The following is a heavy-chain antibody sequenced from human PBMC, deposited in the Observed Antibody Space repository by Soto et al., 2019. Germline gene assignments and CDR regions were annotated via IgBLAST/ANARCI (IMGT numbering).Heavy chain of an antibody. CDR2: IYWDDDM. D-gene: IGHD3-9*01. CDR3: AHFGDWLLYLYFDY. V-gene: IGHV2-5*02. J-gene: IGHJ4*02. Sequence: PTLVNPTQTLTLTCTFSGFSLSTSGVGVGWIRQPPGKALEWLALIYWDDDMRYSPSLKSRLTITKDTSKNQVVLTMTNMDPVDTATYYCAHFGDWLLYLYFDYWGQGTLVTVSS. CDR1: GFSLSTSGVG.